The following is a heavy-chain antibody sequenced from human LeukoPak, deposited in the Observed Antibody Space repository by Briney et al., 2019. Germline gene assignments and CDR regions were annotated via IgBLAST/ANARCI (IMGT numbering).Heavy chain of an antibody. CDR2: VHKSGST. V-gene: IGHV4-4*02. J-gene: IGHJ4*02. Sequence: SETLSLTCAVSTDSITSNWWSWVRHPPGKGLEGIGEVHKSGSTNYYPSLQSRVTISIDKSKNQIALELTSVTAADTAVYYCAKEIVGAPTPGAYWGQGILVTVSS. CDR1: TDSITSNW. D-gene: IGHD1-26*01. CDR3: AKEIVGAPTPGAY.